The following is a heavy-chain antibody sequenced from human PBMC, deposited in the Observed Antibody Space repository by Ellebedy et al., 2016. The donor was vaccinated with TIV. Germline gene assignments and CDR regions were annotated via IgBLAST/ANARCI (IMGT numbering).Heavy chain of an antibody. CDR2: ISYDANNK. J-gene: IGHJ5*02. D-gene: IGHD2-15*01. CDR3: AKADQYCSGGSCYASWFDP. V-gene: IGHV3-30*18. Sequence: GGSLRLSCAASGFTFSSYDMHWVRQAPGKGLEWVALISYDANNKYYADSVKGRFTISRDNSKNTLYLQMNSLRAEDTAVYYCAKADQYCSGGSCYASWFDPWGQGTLVTVSS. CDR1: GFTFSSYD.